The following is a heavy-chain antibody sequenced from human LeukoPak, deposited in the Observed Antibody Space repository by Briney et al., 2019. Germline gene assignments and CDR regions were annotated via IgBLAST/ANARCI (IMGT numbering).Heavy chain of an antibody. CDR2: INSDGSST. V-gene: IGHV3-74*01. Sequence: GGSLRLSCAASGFTFDSYGMNWVRQAPGKGLAWVSRINSDGSSTSYADSVKGRFTISRDNAKNTLYLQMNSLRADDTAVYYCARDGVVQLALDYWGQGTLVTVSS. CDR3: ARDGVVQLALDY. CDR1: GFTFDSYG. D-gene: IGHD6-6*01. J-gene: IGHJ4*02.